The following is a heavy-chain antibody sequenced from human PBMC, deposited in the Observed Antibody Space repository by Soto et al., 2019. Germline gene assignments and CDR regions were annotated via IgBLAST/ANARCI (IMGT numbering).Heavy chain of an antibody. CDR3: ARDRGGYGMDV. CDR2: VSPSGTT. J-gene: IGHJ6*02. V-gene: IGHV4-31*03. Sequence: QVQLQESGPGLVKPSQTLSLTCTVSGDSISGGYYWSWIRQHPGKGLEWIGYVSPSGTTYYNPSPTGRLSIPGDTSKNLFSLEVTSVTAADTTLYHCARDRGGYGMDVWGQGTTVTVSS. CDR1: GDSISGGYY.